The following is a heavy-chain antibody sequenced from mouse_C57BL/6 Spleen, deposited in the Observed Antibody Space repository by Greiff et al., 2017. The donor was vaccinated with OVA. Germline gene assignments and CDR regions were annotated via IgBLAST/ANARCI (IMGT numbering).Heavy chain of an antibody. D-gene: IGHD3-2*02. CDR1: GYTFTSYW. CDR2: IDPSDSYT. V-gene: IGHV1-69*01. CDR3: ARRRAAQAEMDY. Sequence: QVQLQQPGAELVMPGASVKLSCKASGYTFTSYWMHWVKQRPGQGLEWIGEIDPSDSYTNYNQQFKGKSTLTVAKSSSTAYMQLSSLTSEDAAVYYCARRRAAQAEMDYWGQGTSVTVSS. J-gene: IGHJ4*01.